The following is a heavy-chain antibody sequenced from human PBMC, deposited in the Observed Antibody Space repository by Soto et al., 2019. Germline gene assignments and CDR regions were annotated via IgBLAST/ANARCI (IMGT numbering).Heavy chain of an antibody. D-gene: IGHD6-13*01. V-gene: IGHV3-7*05. Sequence: EVQLVESGGDLVQPGGSLRLSCAASGFSFGSSWMTWVRQAPGKGLEWVANIKKDGSNINYLDSVRGRFTVSRDNAKNSMYLEMNSLGAEDAALYYCARDVSPGSSRLYRDAFDIGGHGTMVTISS. CDR3: ARDVSPGSSRLYRDAFDI. J-gene: IGHJ3*02. CDR1: GFSFGSSW. CDR2: IKKDGSNI.